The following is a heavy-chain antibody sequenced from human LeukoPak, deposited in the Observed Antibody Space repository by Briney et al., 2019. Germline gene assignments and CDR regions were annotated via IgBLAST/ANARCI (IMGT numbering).Heavy chain of an antibody. CDR1: GVTFDDYG. V-gene: IGHV3-20*01. Sequence: GGSLRLSCAASGVTFDDYGMSWVRQAAGKGLEWVGGINWNGGSTGYADSVKGGFTIARDNAKNFLYLQINTLRAEDTALSHCARDRAYHYSYYLDISGKGTTVTASS. J-gene: IGHJ6*03. CDR3: ARDRAYHYSYYLDI. CDR2: INWNGGST.